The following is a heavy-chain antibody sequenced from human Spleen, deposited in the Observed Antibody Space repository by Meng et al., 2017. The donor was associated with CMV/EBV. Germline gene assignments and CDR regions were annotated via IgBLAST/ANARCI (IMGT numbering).Heavy chain of an antibody. Sequence: GESLKISCAASGFTFSSYSMNWVRQAPGKGLEWVSSISSSSSYIYYADSVKGRFTISRDNAKNSLYLQMNSLGAEDTAVYYCARSPGYCSDTNCYSNHFDYWGQGTLVTVSS. V-gene: IGHV3-21*01. J-gene: IGHJ4*02. CDR3: ARSPGYCSDTNCYSNHFDY. CDR1: GFTFSSYS. D-gene: IGHD2-2*01. CDR2: ISSSSSYI.